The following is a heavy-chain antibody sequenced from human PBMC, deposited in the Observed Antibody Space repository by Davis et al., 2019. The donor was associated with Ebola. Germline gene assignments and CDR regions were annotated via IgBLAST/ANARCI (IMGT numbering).Heavy chain of an antibody. CDR1: GGSISSSNW. CDR3: ARHEAAVGTFDY. D-gene: IGHD6-13*01. J-gene: IGHJ4*02. V-gene: IGHV4-4*02. CDR2: IYHSGST. Sequence: MPGGSLRLSCAVSGGSISSSNWWRWVRQPPGKGLEWIGEIYHSGSTNYNPSLKSRVTISVDTSKNQFSLKLSSVTAADTAVYYCARHEAAVGTFDYWGQGTLVTVSS.